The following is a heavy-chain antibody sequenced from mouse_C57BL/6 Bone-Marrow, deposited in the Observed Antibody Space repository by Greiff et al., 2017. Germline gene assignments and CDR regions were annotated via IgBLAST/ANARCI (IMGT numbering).Heavy chain of an antibody. J-gene: IGHJ4*01. CDR1: GFTFSSYT. CDR2: ISNGGGST. V-gene: IGHV5-12-2*01. CDR3: ARHYYGSSYYAMDY. D-gene: IGHD1-1*01. Sequence: EVQRVESGGGLVQPGGSLKLSCAASGFTFSSYTMSWVRQTPEKRLEWVAYISNGGGSTYYPDTVKGRFTISRDNAKNTLYLQMSSLKSEDTAMYYCARHYYGSSYYAMDYWCQGTSVTVSS.